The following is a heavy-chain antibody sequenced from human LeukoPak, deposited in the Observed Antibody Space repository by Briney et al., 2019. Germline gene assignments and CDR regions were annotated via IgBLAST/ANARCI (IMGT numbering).Heavy chain of an antibody. V-gene: IGHV3-74*01. CDR2: TNLHGTTV. J-gene: IGHJ4*02. D-gene: IGHD3-16*01. Sequence: PGGSLRLSWAVSGLSFSNYWTHWVRQAPGKGLGWVVFTNLHGTTVDYADSVKGRFTISRDNPKNTLFLQMNSLRAEDTAVYYCASAYTYVRLGDHWGQGTLVTVSS. CDR1: GLSFSNYW. CDR3: ASAYTYVRLGDH.